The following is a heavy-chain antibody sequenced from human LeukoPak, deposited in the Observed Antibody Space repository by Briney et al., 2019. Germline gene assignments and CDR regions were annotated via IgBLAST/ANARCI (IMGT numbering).Heavy chain of an antibody. Sequence: GESLKISCKGSGYSFTTYWIGWVRQMPGKGLEWMGIIYPGDSHTRYSPSFQGQVTISADKSISTAYLQWSRLKASDTAMYYCARRVAVAGTGFDYWGQGTLVTVSS. CDR2: IYPGDSHT. CDR1: GYSFTTYW. D-gene: IGHD6-19*01. V-gene: IGHV5-51*01. J-gene: IGHJ4*02. CDR3: ARRVAVAGTGFDY.